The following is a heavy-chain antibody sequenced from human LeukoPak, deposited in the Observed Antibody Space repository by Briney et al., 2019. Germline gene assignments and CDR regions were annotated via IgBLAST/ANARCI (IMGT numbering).Heavy chain of an antibody. D-gene: IGHD1-1*01. CDR3: ARGGPRGRVERLSARLDY. J-gene: IGHJ4*02. V-gene: IGHV4-61*01. CDR1: GGSVSSSSYY. Sequence: PSETLSLTCTVSGGSVSSSSYYWSWIRQPPGKGLEWIGYIYYSGSTNYNPSLKSRVTISVDTSKNQFSLKLSSVTAADTAVYYCARGGPRGRVERLSARLDYWGQGTLDTVSS. CDR2: IYYSGST.